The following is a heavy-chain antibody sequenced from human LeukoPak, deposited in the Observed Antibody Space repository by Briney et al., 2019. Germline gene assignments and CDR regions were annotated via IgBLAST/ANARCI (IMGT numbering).Heavy chain of an antibody. CDR1: GFTFSSFW. Sequence: PGGSLRLSCAASGFTFSSFWMHWVRRAPGKGLVWVSRINSDGSTINYADYVEGRFTISRDNAKNTLYLQMNSLRAEDTAVYYCARDLHVWGKGTAVTISS. D-gene: IGHD4-11*01. CDR2: INSDGSTI. CDR3: ARDLHV. V-gene: IGHV3-74*01. J-gene: IGHJ6*04.